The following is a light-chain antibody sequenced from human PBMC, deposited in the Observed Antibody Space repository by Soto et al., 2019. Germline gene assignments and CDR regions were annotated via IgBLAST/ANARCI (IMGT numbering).Light chain of an antibody. CDR3: LQYGTPPYT. Sequence: DIVLTQSPGTLSLSPGEGATLSCRASQSVRANYVAWYQQKPGQAPRVLIYDASSGATGIPDRFSGSGSGTDFTLAISRLEHEDFAVYYCLQYGTPPYTFGQGTKVEIK. J-gene: IGKJ2*01. V-gene: IGKV3-20*01. CDR2: DAS. CDR1: QSVRANY.